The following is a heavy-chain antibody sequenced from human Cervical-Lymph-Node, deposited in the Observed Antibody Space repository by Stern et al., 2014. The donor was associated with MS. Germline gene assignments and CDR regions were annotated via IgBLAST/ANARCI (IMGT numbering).Heavy chain of an antibody. CDR2: IIPIFDTP. D-gene: IGHD4-11*01. CDR3: VLPSTVTTAAFDV. V-gene: IGHV1-69*06. CDR1: GGTFSTFS. J-gene: IGHJ3*01. Sequence: QMQLVQSGAEVKKPGSSVKVSCKASGGTFSTFSINWVRQVPGQSLEWMGGIIPIFDTPNFAQQFQGRVTITADSSTSTVYMALNSLRFDDTAVYYCVLPSTVTTAAFDVWGRGTMVTVSS.